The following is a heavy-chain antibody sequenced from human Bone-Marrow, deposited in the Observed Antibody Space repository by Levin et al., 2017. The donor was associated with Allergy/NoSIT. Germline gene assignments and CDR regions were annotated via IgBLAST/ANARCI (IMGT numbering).Heavy chain of an antibody. Sequence: GGSLRLSCAASGFSFSDYAMHWVRQAPGKGLDYVSTISSNGVITYYSKSVKGRFTISRDNSKSALFLQMGSLTTDDMAVYYCARGGTTVFDWFDPWGQGTLVTVSS. CDR1: GFSFSDYA. V-gene: IGHV3-64*01. J-gene: IGHJ5*02. CDR2: ISSNGVIT. CDR3: ARGGTTVFDWFDP. D-gene: IGHD4-17*01.